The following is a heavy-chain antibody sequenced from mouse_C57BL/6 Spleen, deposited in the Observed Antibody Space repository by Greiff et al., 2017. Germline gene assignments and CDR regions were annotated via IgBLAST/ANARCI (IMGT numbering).Heavy chain of an antibody. J-gene: IGHJ2*01. Sequence: VQLQQPGAELVMPGASVKLSCKASGYTFTSYWMHWVKQRPGQGLEWIGEIDPSDSYTNYNQKFKGKSTLTVDKSSSTAYMQLSSLTSEDSAVYYCARGGYDEGRFDYWGQGTTLTVSS. CDR1: GYTFTSYW. D-gene: IGHD2-2*01. CDR2: IDPSDSYT. V-gene: IGHV1-69*01. CDR3: ARGGYDEGRFDY.